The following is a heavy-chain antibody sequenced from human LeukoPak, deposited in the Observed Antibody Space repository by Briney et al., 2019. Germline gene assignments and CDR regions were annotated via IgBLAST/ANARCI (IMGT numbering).Heavy chain of an antibody. J-gene: IGHJ6*03. CDR2: INHSGST. CDR1: GGSFSGYY. Sequence: PSETLSLTCAVYGGSFSGYYWSWIRQPPGKGLEWIGEINHSGSTNYNPSLKSRVTILVDTSKNQFSLKLSSVTAADTAVYYCARGRAYYDFWSGYSSHMDVWGKGTTVTISS. CDR3: ARGRAYYDFWSGYSSHMDV. D-gene: IGHD3-3*01. V-gene: IGHV4-34*01.